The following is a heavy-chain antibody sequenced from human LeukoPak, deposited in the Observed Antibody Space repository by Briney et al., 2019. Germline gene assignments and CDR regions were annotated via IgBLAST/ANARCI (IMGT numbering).Heavy chain of an antibody. D-gene: IGHD3-10*02. CDR1: GFTFSSCN. CDR2: ISSSSIYI. Sequence: GGSLRLSCVASGFTFSSCNMNWVRQAPGKGLEWVSSISSSSIYIYYADSVKGRFTISRDNAKNSLYLQMNSLRAEDTAVYYCAELGITMIGGVWGKGTTVTISS. CDR3: AELGITMIGGV. J-gene: IGHJ6*04. V-gene: IGHV3-21*01.